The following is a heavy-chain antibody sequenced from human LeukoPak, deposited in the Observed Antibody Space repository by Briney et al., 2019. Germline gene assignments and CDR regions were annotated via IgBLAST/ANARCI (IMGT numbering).Heavy chain of an antibody. Sequence: GGYLRLSCASSGFTFSSRWMSWVRQAPGKGLEWVANIKEDGREKYYVDSVKGRFTISRDNAKNSLYLQMNSLRAEDTALYYCARGGYSYDYWGQGTLVTVSS. J-gene: IGHJ4*02. V-gene: IGHV3-7*04. CDR3: ARGGYSYDY. D-gene: IGHD5-18*01. CDR1: GFTFSSRW. CDR2: IKEDGREK.